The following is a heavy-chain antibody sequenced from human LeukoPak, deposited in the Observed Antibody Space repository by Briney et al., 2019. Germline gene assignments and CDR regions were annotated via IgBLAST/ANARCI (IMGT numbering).Heavy chain of an antibody. Sequence: SETLSLTCTVSGGSISSGGYYWSWIRQHPGKGLEWIGYIYFSGSTYYNPSLKSRLTITVDTSENQFSLKLSSVTAADTAVYYCARGVRYGPSCGMDVWGPGTTVTVSS. CDR3: ARGVRYGPSCGMDV. V-gene: IGHV4-31*03. D-gene: IGHD3-16*02. CDR1: GGSISSGGYY. J-gene: IGHJ6*02. CDR2: IYFSGST.